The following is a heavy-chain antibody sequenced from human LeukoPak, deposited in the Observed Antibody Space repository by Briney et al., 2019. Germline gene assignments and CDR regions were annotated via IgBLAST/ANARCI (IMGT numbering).Heavy chain of an antibody. V-gene: IGHV1-46*01. D-gene: IGHD3-10*01. Sequence: ASVKVSCKASGYTFTSYYMHWVRQAPGQGLEWMGIINPSGGSTSYAQKFQGRVTMTMDTSTSTVYMELSSLRSEDTAVYYCASSVGYYYGSGSYFSFDYWGQGTLVTVSS. CDR3: ASSVGYYYGSGSYFSFDY. CDR2: INPSGGST. J-gene: IGHJ4*02. CDR1: GYTFTSYY.